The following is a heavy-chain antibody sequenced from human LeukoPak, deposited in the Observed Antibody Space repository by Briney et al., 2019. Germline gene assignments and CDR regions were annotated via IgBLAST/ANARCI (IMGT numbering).Heavy chain of an antibody. Sequence: SETLSLTCAVYGGSFSGYYWSWIRQPPGKGLEWIGEINHSGSTNYNPSLKSRVTISVDTSKNQFSLKLSSVTAADTAVYYCARREADDILTGLKREIDYWGQGTLVTVSS. J-gene: IGHJ4*02. V-gene: IGHV4-34*01. CDR2: INHSGST. CDR3: ARREADDILTGLKREIDY. CDR1: GGSFSGYY. D-gene: IGHD3-9*01.